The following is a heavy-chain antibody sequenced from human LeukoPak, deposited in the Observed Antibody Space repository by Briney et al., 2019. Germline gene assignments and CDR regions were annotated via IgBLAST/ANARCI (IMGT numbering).Heavy chain of an antibody. CDR3: AKEGRRNFGSGSYYEGNFMDV. D-gene: IGHD3-10*01. CDR1: GFTLTSYG. Sequence: QPGGSLRLSCPASGFTLTSYGMSWVRQAPGKGLEWVSGISGSAGSTHYADSVKGRFTISRDDSKNTLYLQMNSLRAEDTAVYYCAKEGRRNFGSGSYYEGNFMDVWGKGTTVTVSS. V-gene: IGHV3-23*01. J-gene: IGHJ6*03. CDR2: ISGSAGST.